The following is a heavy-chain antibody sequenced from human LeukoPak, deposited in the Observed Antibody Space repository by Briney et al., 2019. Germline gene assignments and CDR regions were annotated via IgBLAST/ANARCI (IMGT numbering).Heavy chain of an antibody. D-gene: IGHD6-19*01. CDR1: GFTFSSYA. CDR3: AREGWPQFSAVAASYVGAFDI. V-gene: IGHV3-30-3*01. J-gene: IGHJ3*02. CDR2: ISYDGSNK. Sequence: GRSLGLSCAASGFTFSSYAMHWVRQAPGKGLEWVAVISYDGSNKYYADSVKGRFTISRDNSKNTLYLQMNSLRAEDTAVYYCAREGWPQFSAVAASYVGAFDIWGQGTMVTVSS.